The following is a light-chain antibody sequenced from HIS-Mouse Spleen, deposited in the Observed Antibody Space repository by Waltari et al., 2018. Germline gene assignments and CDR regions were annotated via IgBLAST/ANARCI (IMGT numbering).Light chain of an antibody. J-gene: IGLJ2*01. V-gene: IGLV3-10*01. CDR2: EDS. Sequence: SYELPQPPSVSVSPGQTARITCSGDSLPNKYAYWYQQKSGPAPVLVIYEDSKRPSGIPERFSGSSSGTMATLTISGAQVEDEADYYCYSTDSSGNHRVFGGGTKLTVL. CDR1: SLPNKY. CDR3: YSTDSSGNHRV.